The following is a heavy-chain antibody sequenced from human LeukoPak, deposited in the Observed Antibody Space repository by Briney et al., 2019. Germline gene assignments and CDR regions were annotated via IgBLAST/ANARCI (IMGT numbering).Heavy chain of an antibody. J-gene: IGHJ4*02. D-gene: IGHD6-13*01. CDR2: ISGSGGST. V-gene: IGHV3-23*01. Sequence: GGSLRLSCAASGFTFSSYAMSWVRQAPGKGLEWVSAISGSGGSTYYADSVKGRFTISRDNSKNTLYLQMNSLRAEDTAVYYCTKDPKGSIAAALDYWGQGTLVTVSS. CDR3: TKDPKGSIAAALDY. CDR1: GFTFSSYA.